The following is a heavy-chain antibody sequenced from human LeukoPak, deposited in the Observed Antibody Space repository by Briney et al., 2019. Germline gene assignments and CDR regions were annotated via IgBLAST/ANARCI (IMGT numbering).Heavy chain of an antibody. CDR1: GFTVSSSY. D-gene: IGHD3-22*01. CDR2: IYSGGST. CDR3: ARATYYYDTSGYYY. V-gene: IGHV3-53*01. J-gene: IGHJ4*02. Sequence: PGGSLRLSCAASGFTVSSSYMSWVRQAPGKGLEWVPVIYSGGSTYYADSVKGRFTISRDNSKNTLYLQMNSLRAEDTAVYYCARATYYYDTSGYYYWGQGTLVTVSS.